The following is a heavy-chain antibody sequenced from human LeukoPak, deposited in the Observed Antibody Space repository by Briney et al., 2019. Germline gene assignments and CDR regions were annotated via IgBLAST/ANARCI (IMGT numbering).Heavy chain of an antibody. CDR3: VRGYEGFDI. D-gene: IGHD3-10*01. J-gene: IGHJ3*02. Sequence: SETLSLTCAVYGGSFSGYYWSWIRQPPGRGLEWIGEINHSGSTNNNPSLKSRVTISVDTSKNQFSLKLSSVSAADTAVYYCVRGYEGFDIWGQGTMVSVSS. CDR2: INHSGST. CDR1: GGSFSGYY. V-gene: IGHV4-34*01.